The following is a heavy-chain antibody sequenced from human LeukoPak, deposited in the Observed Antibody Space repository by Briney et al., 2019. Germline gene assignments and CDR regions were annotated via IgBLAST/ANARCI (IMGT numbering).Heavy chain of an antibody. CDR1: GGSVSSDDYS. J-gene: IGHJ4*02. CDR2: IFHSAST. Sequence: SQTLSLTCAVSGGSVSSDDYSWGWIRQPPGKGLEWIGYIFHSASTYHNLSLRSRVTISLDRSKNQFSLKMSSVTAADTAVYYCARGYDSSGQTGRYYFDHWGQGTLVTVSS. D-gene: IGHD3-22*01. CDR3: ARGYDSSGQTGRYYFDH. V-gene: IGHV4-30-2*01.